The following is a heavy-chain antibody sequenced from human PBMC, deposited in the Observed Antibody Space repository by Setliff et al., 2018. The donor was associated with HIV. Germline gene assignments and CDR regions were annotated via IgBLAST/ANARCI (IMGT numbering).Heavy chain of an antibody. CDR1: GFTFSNYA. V-gene: IGHV3-30-3*01. Sequence: PGGSLRLSCAASGFTFSNYAMHWVRQAPGKGLEWVAVISYDGSNKYHADSVKGRFTISRDNSKNTLYLQMNSLRAEDTGVYYCHSGYDTEEQSYFDYWGQGTLVTVSS. CDR3: HSGYDTEEQSYFDY. CDR2: ISYDGSNK. D-gene: IGHD5-12*01. J-gene: IGHJ4*02.